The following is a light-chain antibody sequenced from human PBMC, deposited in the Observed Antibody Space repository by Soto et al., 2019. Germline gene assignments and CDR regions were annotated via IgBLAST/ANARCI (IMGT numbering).Light chain of an antibody. V-gene: IGLV2-8*01. CDR1: SSDIGGYNY. J-gene: IGLJ1*01. Sequence: QSALTQPPSASGSPGQSVTISCAGTSSDIGGYNYVSWYQQHPGIAPKLMISEVSQRPSGVPDRFSGSKSGNTASLTVSGLQAEDEADYYCSSYAGYNNYVFGTGTKLTVL. CDR2: EVS. CDR3: SSYAGYNNYV.